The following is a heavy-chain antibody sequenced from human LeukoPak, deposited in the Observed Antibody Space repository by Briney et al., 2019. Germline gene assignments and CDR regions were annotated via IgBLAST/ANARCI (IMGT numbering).Heavy chain of an antibody. CDR1: GFTFSSYA. Sequence: GGSLRLFCAASGFTFSSYAMSWVRQAPGKGLEWVSAISGSGGSTYYTDSVKGRFTISRDNSKNTLYLQMNSLRDEDTAVYYCAKGGAARPIKNWSDPWGQGTLVTVSS. CDR3: AKGGAARPIKNWSDP. V-gene: IGHV3-23*01. J-gene: IGHJ5*02. D-gene: IGHD6-6*01. CDR2: ISGSGGST.